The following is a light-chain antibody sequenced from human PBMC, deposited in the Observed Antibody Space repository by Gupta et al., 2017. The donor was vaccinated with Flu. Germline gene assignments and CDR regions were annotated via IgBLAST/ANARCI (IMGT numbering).Light chain of an antibody. CDR3: QQYDNWPPFT. CDR2: GAS. J-gene: IGKJ3*01. Sequence: EIVMTQSPATLSVSPGERATLSCRANQSVNSQLAWYQQKPGQAPRLLIYGASTRATGVPARFSGSGSGTQFTLTISSRQSEDFAIYYCQQYDNWPPFTFGPGTTVDIK. V-gene: IGKV3-15*01. CDR1: QSVNSQ.